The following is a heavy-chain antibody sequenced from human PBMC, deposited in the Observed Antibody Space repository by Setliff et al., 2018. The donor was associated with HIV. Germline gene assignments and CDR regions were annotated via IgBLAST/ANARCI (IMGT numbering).Heavy chain of an antibody. CDR3: ARAAYGSDYPDY. CDR1: GFTFSDYY. D-gene: IGHD3-10*01. J-gene: IGHJ4*02. V-gene: IGHV3-11*06. CDR2: ISSSSGTYT. Sequence: GGSLRLSCAASGFTFSDYYMSWIRQAPGKGLEWLSYISSSSGTYTSYADSVKGRFTVSRDNAGKSMYLQMNSLRVEDTAIYYCARAAYGSDYPDYWGQGTLVTAPQ.